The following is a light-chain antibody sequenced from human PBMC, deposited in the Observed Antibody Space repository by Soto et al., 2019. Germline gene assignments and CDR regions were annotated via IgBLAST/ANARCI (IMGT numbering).Light chain of an antibody. CDR1: QSVRSY. CDR2: AAS. CDR3: QQYNKWPFT. V-gene: IGKV3-15*01. Sequence: EIVMTQSPTALSVSPGEGATLSCRASQSVRSYIAWYQQKPGQAPRLLIYAASTRVTAIPASFNGSGSETEFTLSISSLQSEDFAVYSCQQYNKWPFTFGPGTKVDIK. J-gene: IGKJ3*01.